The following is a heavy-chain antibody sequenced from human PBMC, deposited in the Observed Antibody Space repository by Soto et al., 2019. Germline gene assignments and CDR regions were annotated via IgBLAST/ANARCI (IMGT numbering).Heavy chain of an antibody. CDR1: GYTFTSHC. CDR3: AREGGPGYDDSSGYGVGWFHS. Sequence: GASVKVYCKASGYTFTSHCIHWVRQAPGQGLEWMGIINPSGGSTIYAQRFQGRVTMTRDTSTTTVYMELSSLRSEDTAVYYCAREGGPGYDDSSGYGVGWFHSWGQGTLVTVS. CDR2: INPSGGST. J-gene: IGHJ5*01. V-gene: IGHV1-46*01. D-gene: IGHD3-22*01.